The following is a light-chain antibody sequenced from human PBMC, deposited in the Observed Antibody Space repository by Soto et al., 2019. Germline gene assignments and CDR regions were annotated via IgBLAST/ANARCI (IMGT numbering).Light chain of an antibody. Sequence: QSALTQPASVSGSPGQSITISCTGTSSDVGAYNFVSWYQHHPGRAPKLIIYEVTIRPSGVSNRFSGSKSGNTASLTISGLQAEDEADYYCSSYTTSGTLLFGGGTKLTVL. J-gene: IGLJ2*01. CDR1: SSDVGAYNF. CDR3: SSYTTSGTLL. V-gene: IGLV2-14*01. CDR2: EVT.